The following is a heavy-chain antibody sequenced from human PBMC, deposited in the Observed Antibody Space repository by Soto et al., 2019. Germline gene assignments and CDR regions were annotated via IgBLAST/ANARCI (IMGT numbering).Heavy chain of an antibody. V-gene: IGHV3-48*03. CDR3: ARRYRIWDYYDSSGYYYGDDY. CDR2: ISSRCSTI. Sequence: RGSLILSCSACGFTFSSYEMNCVRQAPGKGLQSVSYISSRCSTIYYADSVKGRFTISRDNAKKSLYLQMNSLRAEDRAVYYCARRYRIWDYYDSSGYYYGDDYWGQGTLVTVSS. J-gene: IGHJ4*02. D-gene: IGHD3-22*01. CDR1: GFTFSSYE.